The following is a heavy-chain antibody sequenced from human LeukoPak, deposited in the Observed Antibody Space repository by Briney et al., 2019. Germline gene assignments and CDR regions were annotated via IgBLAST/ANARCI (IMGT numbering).Heavy chain of an antibody. D-gene: IGHD2-2*01. CDR2: ISGSGGRT. V-gene: IGHV3-23*01. J-gene: IGHJ4*02. Sequence: PGGSLRLSCAASGFTFTNYAMTWVRQAPGKGLEWVSAISGSGGRTYYADSVQGRFAISRDNSKNTLYLQMNSLRVEDTAVYYCAKELYCSSSSCYGFDYWGQGTLVTVSS. CDR1: GFTFTNYA. CDR3: AKELYCSSSSCYGFDY.